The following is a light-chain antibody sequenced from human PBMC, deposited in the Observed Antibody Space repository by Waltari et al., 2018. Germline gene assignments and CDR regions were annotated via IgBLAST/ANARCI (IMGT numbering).Light chain of an antibody. J-gene: IGLJ3*02. CDR2: EVT. CDR3: ASFLGSDVWL. Sequence: QSALIQPPSASGSPGQSVTLSCTGTSSDVGSLYLVSWYQQHPGKAPKLILFEVTKWPSAGVAGCSAAKRGNEASPTVSWIQPDDDDAYYCASFLGSDVWLFGGGTKLTVL. CDR1: SSDVGSLYL. V-gene: IGLV2-8*01.